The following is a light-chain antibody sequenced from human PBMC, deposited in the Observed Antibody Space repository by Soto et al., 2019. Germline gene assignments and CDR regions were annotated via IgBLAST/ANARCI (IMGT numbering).Light chain of an antibody. V-gene: IGKV3-20*01. CDR2: GAS. J-gene: IGKJ1*01. CDR1: QTVLSSY. Sequence: EIVLTQSPGTLSLSPGEPVTLSCRASQTVLSSYVAWYQQKPGQAPRLLIYGASSRATGIPDRFSGGGYGTEFTLTISRMEPEDFGIYYCQQYGNPPQTFGQGTKVEIK. CDR3: QQYGNPPQT.